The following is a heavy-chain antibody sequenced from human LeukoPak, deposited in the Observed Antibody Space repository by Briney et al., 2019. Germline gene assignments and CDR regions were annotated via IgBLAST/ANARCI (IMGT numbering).Heavy chain of an antibody. J-gene: IGHJ5*02. D-gene: IGHD2-2*01. CDR1: GGSFSGYY. V-gene: IGHV4-34*01. CDR2: INHSGST. Sequence: PSETLSLTCAVYGGSFSGYYWSWIRQPPGKGLEWIGEINHSGSTNYNPSLKSRVTMSVDTSRNQFSLKLSTVTPTGTAVYYCAREAPPPARYCSSTSCPSSNWFDPWGQGTLVTVSS. CDR3: AREAPPPARYCSSTSCPSSNWFDP.